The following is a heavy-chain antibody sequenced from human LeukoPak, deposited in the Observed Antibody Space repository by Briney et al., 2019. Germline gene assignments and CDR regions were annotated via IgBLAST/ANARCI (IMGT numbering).Heavy chain of an antibody. CDR2: IKQDGSEK. V-gene: IGHV3-7*01. D-gene: IGHD2-2*01. J-gene: IGHJ4*02. CDR1: GFTFSSYW. Sequence: GGSLRLSCAASGFTFSSYWMSWVRQAPGKGLEWVANIKQDGSEKYYVDSVKGRFTISRDNAKNSLYLQVNSLRAEDTAVYYCARDTSIVVVPAAYFDYWGQGTLVTVSS. CDR3: ARDTSIVVVPAAYFDY.